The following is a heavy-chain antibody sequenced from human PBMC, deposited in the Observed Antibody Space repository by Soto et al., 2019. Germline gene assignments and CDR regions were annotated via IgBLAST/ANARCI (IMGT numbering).Heavy chain of an antibody. CDR1: GYTFTSYT. Sequence: QVQLEQSGAEVKKPGASVKISCKTSGYTFTSYTLHWVRQAPGQGLEWMGWINAGNGREKYSQRFQDRVSLSTDKSATTAYMELRGLTSEDTAVYYWARGGGWVGEASFDSWGQGTQVIVSS. CDR3: ARGGGWVGEASFDS. J-gene: IGHJ4*02. CDR2: INAGNGRE. D-gene: IGHD3-10*01. V-gene: IGHV1-3*01.